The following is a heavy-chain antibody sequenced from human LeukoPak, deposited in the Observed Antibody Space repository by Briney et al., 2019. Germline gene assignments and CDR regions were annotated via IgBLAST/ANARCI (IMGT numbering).Heavy chain of an antibody. D-gene: IGHD3-9*01. CDR2: IYTSGT. J-gene: IGHJ4*02. CDR1: GGSISSYY. V-gene: IGHV4-4*07. Sequence: SETLSLTCTVSGGSISSYYWSWIRQPAGKGLEWIGRIYTSGTTYNPSLKSRVTMSVDTSKNQFSLKLSSVTAADTAVYYCARAGVRYFDWDFDYWGQGTLVTVSS. CDR3: ARAGVRYFDWDFDY.